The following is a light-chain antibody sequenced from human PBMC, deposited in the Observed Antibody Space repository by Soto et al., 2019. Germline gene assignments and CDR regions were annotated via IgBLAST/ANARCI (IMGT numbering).Light chain of an antibody. CDR1: QNVSNW. Sequence: DIQMTQSPSTLSASVGDRVTITCRASQNVSNWLVWYQQKPGKAPKSLIFGASNLECGVSSRFSGSGSGTDFTLSIISLQPEDFATYYCQQYGTYPGTFGRGTKVEI. J-gene: IGKJ4*01. CDR2: GAS. CDR3: QQYGTYPGT. V-gene: IGKV1D-16*01.